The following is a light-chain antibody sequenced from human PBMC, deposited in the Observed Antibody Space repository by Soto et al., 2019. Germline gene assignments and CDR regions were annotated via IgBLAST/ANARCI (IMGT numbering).Light chain of an antibody. CDR1: HIFSSY. J-gene: IGKJ3*01. Sequence: EILMTQSPATLSVSPGERATLSCSASHIFSSYLAWYQQKPGQAPRLLIYGASTRATGIPARFSGSGSGTEFTLTISSLQSEDFAVYYCQQYNNWPPVTFGPGTKVDIK. CDR2: GAS. CDR3: QQYNNWPPVT. V-gene: IGKV3-15*01.